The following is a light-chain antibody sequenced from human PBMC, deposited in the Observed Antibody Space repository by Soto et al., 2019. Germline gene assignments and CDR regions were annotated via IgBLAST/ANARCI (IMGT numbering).Light chain of an antibody. Sequence: DNKSTQSPSSLSASVRARVAIHCRASQVIRNDLGWYQLKPGKAPKRLIYGASSLQSGVPSRFSGSGSGTEFTLTISSLQPDDFAAYYCQQYNSYPGTFGQGTMVDI. V-gene: IGKV1-17*01. CDR3: QQYNSYPGT. CDR1: QVIRND. CDR2: GAS. J-gene: IGKJ1*01.